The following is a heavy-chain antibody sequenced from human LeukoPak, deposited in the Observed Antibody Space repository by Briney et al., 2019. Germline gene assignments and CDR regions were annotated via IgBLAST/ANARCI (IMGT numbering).Heavy chain of an antibody. CDR3: AREGGIMITFGGVIEPYYFDY. J-gene: IGHJ4*02. V-gene: IGHV2-70*04. CDR2: IDWDDDK. D-gene: IGHD3-16*02. CDR1: GFSLSTSGMR. Sequence: SGPALVKPTRTLTLTCTFPGFSLSTSGMRVSWIRQPPGKALEWLARIDWDDDKFYSTSLKTRLTISKDTSKNQVVLTMTNMDPVDTATYYCAREGGIMITFGGVIEPYYFDYWGQGTLVTVSP.